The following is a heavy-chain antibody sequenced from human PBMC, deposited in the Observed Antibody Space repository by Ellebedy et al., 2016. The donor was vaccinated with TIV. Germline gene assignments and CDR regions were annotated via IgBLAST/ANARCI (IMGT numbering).Heavy chain of an antibody. CDR1: GFSFSTYW. CDR2: INSDGSST. CDR3: ARNISSGAY. V-gene: IGHV3-74*01. D-gene: IGHD6-19*01. J-gene: IGHJ4*02. Sequence: GESLKISCAASGFSFSTYWMHWVRQAPGKGLVWVSRINSDGSSTTYADSVKGRFTISRDNAKNTLYLQMNSLRDEDTAVYYCARNISSGAYWGQGTLVTVSS.